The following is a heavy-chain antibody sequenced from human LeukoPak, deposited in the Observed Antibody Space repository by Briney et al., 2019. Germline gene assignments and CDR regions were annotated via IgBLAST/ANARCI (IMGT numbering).Heavy chain of an antibody. Sequence: GASVKVSRKASGYTFTGYYIHWVRQAPGQGLEWMGWINPNSGGTNYAQKFQGRVTMTRDTSISTAYMELSRLRSDDTAVYYCARDWDIAVAFFDCWGQGTLVTVSS. J-gene: IGHJ4*02. D-gene: IGHD6-19*01. CDR2: INPNSGGT. CDR1: GYTFTGYY. CDR3: ARDWDIAVAFFDC. V-gene: IGHV1-2*02.